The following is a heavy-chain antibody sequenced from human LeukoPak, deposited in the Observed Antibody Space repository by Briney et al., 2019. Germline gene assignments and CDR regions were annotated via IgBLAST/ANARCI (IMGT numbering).Heavy chain of an antibody. J-gene: IGHJ3*02. Sequence: KVSCKASGCTFTGYYMHWGRQAPGQGVEWMGWINPNSGGTNYSQKFQGRVTMTRDTSISTAYMELSRLRSDDTAVYYCARDQALIVGEVAFDIWGQGTMVTVSS. CDR3: ARDQALIVGEVAFDI. CDR1: GCTFTGYY. CDR2: INPNSGGT. D-gene: IGHD3-22*01. V-gene: IGHV1-2*02.